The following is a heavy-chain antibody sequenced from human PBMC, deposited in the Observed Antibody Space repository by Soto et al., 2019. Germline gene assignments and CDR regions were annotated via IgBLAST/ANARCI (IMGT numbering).Heavy chain of an antibody. D-gene: IGHD2-2*01. J-gene: IGHJ6*02. Sequence: GGSLRLSCAASGFTFSSYGMHWVRQAPGKGLEWVAVISYDGSNKYYADSVKGRFTISRDNSKNTLYLQMNSLRAEDTAVYYCAKDVGDIVVVKDDDKGYYYYGMDVWGQGTTVTVSS. V-gene: IGHV3-30*18. CDR2: ISYDGSNK. CDR3: AKDVGDIVVVKDDDKGYYYYGMDV. CDR1: GFTFSSYG.